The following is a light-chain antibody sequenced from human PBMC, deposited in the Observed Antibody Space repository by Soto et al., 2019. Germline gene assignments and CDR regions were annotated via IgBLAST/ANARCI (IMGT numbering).Light chain of an antibody. CDR3: QQYNIWPPWT. CDR2: DAS. CDR1: QNINKW. J-gene: IGKJ1*01. V-gene: IGKV1-5*01. Sequence: DIQMTQSPSTLSASVGDRVVITCRASQNINKWLAWYQQKPGKAPKFLIYDASTLETGVPSRFSGSGSGTEFTLTISSLQSEDFAIYYCQQYNIWPPWTFGQGTKVDIK.